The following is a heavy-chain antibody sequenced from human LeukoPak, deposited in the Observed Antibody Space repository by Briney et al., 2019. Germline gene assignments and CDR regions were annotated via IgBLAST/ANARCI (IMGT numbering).Heavy chain of an antibody. CDR1: GDSISSSGYF. CDR3: ARQRDYYDTSGYDYFDY. V-gene: IGHV4-39*01. Sequence: PSETLSLTCTVSGDSISSSGYFWGWIRQPPGKGLDWIASIHYSGSTYYNPSLKSRVTIPVDTSKNQFSLKLSSVTAADTAVYYCARQRDYYDTSGYDYFDYWGQGTLVTVSS. J-gene: IGHJ4*02. D-gene: IGHD3-22*01. CDR2: IHYSGST.